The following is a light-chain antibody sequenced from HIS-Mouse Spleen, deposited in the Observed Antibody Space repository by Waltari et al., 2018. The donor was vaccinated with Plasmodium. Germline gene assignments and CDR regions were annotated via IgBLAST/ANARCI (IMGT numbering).Light chain of an antibody. CDR1: QSVSSN. V-gene: IGKV3-15*01. CDR3: QQYNNWPPEVT. Sequence: EIVMTQSPATLSVSPGERATLSCRASQSVSSNLAWYQQKPGQAPRLRIYGASNRATGIPARFSGSGSGTEFTLTISSMQSEDFAVYYCQQYNNWPPEVTFGQGTKVEIK. J-gene: IGKJ1*01. CDR2: GAS.